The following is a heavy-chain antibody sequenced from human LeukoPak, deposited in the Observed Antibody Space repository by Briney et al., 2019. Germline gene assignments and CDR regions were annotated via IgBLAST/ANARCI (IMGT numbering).Heavy chain of an antibody. V-gene: IGHV3-23*01. CDR3: AKAVTSIVVVSFDY. CDR2: ISGSGGST. D-gene: IGHD2-15*01. CDR1: GFTFNSYA. J-gene: IGHJ4*02. Sequence: GGSLRLSCAASGFTFNSYAMTWVRQAPGKGLEWVSAISGSGGSTYYADPVKGRFTISRDNSKNTLYLQMNSLRAEDTAVYYCAKAVTSIVVVSFDYWGQGTLVTVSS.